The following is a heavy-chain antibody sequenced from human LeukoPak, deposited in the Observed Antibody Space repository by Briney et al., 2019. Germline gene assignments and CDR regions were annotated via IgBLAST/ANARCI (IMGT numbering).Heavy chain of an antibody. D-gene: IGHD3-10*01. J-gene: IGHJ6*02. Sequence: KASETLSLTCTVSGGSISGYDWSWIRQPPGKGLEWIGYIYDSGSTNYNPSLKSRVTISVDTSKNQFSLKLSSVTAADTAVYYCARVGGTNYYYYGMDVWGQGTTVTVSS. CDR2: IYDSGST. CDR1: GGSISGYD. CDR3: ARVGGTNYYYYGMDV. V-gene: IGHV4-59*01.